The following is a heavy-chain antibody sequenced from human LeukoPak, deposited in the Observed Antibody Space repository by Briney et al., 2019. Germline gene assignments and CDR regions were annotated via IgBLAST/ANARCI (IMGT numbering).Heavy chain of an antibody. V-gene: IGHV4-34*01. CDR3: QWLLDASDI. D-gene: IGHD3-22*01. J-gene: IGHJ3*02. CDR2: INHSGGT. CDR1: GGSFSGYY. Sequence: SETLSLTCAVYGGSFSGYYWSWIRQPPGKGLEWIGEINHSGGTNYNPSLKSRVTISVDTSKNQFSLKLSSVTAADTAVYYCQWLLDASDIWGQGTMVTVSS.